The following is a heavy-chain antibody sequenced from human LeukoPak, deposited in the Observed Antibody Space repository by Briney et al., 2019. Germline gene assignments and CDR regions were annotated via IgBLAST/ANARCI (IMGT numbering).Heavy chain of an antibody. V-gene: IGHV3-30-3*01. D-gene: IGHD1-26*01. J-gene: IGHJ4*02. CDR2: ISYDGSNK. Sequence: GGSLRLSCAASGFTFSSYAMHWVRQAPGKGLEWVAVISYDGSNKYYADSVKGRFTISRDNSKNTLYLQMNSLRAEDTAVYYCARVQSGSFLGYFDYWGQGTLVTVSS. CDR1: GFTFSSYA. CDR3: ARVQSGSFLGYFDY.